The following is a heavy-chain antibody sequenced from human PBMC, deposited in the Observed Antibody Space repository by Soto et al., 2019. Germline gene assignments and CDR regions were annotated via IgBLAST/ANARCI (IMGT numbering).Heavy chain of an antibody. CDR1: GGSFSGYY. Sequence: SETLSLTCAVYGGSFSGYYWSWIRQPPGKGLEWIGEINHSGSTNYNPSLKSRVTISVDTSKNQFSLKLSSVTAADTAVYYCARVSGKSGYYQRYWFDPWSQGTLVTVSS. V-gene: IGHV4-34*01. CDR2: INHSGST. CDR3: ARVSGKSGYYQRYWFDP. D-gene: IGHD3-22*01. J-gene: IGHJ5*02.